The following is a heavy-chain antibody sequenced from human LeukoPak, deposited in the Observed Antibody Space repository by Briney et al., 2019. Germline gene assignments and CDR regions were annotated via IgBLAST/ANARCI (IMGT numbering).Heavy chain of an antibody. J-gene: IGHJ4*02. CDR3: AAENLVGAHFDY. CDR2: IVVGSGNT. CDR1: GFTFTSSA. V-gene: IGHV1-58*01. Sequence: SVKVSCKASGFTFTSSAVQWVRQARGQRLEWIGWIVVGSGNTNYAQKFQERFTITRDMSTSTAYMELSSLRSEDTAVYYCAAENLVGAHFDYWGQGTLVTVSS. D-gene: IGHD1-26*01.